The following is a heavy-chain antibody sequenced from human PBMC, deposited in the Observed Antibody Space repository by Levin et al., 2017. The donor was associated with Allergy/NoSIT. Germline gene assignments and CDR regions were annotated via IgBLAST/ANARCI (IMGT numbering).Heavy chain of an antibody. Sequence: GGSLRLSCAASGFTFSSYGMHWVRQAPGKGLEWVAVISYDGSNKYYADSAKGRFTISRDNSKNTLYLQMNSLRGEETAVYYCAKEFEYSSGWHLGLDYYYGRDVWGQGTTVTVSS. J-gene: IGHJ6*02. V-gene: IGHV3-30*18. CDR1: GFTFSSYG. CDR2: ISYDGSNK. CDR3: AKEFEYSSGWHLGLDYYYGRDV. D-gene: IGHD6-19*01.